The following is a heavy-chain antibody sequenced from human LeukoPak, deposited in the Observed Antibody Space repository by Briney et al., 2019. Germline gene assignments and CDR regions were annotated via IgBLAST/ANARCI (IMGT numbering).Heavy chain of an antibody. CDR3: ARDRSTSRDLAN. Sequence: GGSLRLSCAAAGFTFSDYSMNWVRQAPGKGLEWLSCIGSSTTSHIYYADSVKGRFTISIDNAKTSLYLQMNGLRPEDTAVYYCARDRSTSRDLANWGQGTLVTVSS. CDR1: GFTFSDYS. CDR2: IGSSTTSHI. V-gene: IGHV3-21*01. J-gene: IGHJ4*02. D-gene: IGHD2-2*01.